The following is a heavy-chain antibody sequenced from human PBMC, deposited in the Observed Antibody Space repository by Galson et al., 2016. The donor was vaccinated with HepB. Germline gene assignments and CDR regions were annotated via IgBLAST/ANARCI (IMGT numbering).Heavy chain of an antibody. CDR2: IYPGDSDT. V-gene: IGHV5-51*01. CDR3: ARRWDYDFWGGYFTGWFDP. Sequence: QSGAEVKKPGESLKISCKGSGYSFTSYWIGWVRQMPGKGLEWMGNIYPGDSDTRYSPSFQGQVTISADKSISTAYLQWSSLKASDTAMYYCARRWDYDFWGGYFTGWFDPRGQGTLVTVSS. CDR1: GYSFTSYW. D-gene: IGHD3-3*01. J-gene: IGHJ5*02.